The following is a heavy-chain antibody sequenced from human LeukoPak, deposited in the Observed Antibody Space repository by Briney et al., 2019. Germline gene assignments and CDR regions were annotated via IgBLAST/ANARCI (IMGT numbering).Heavy chain of an antibody. CDR1: GGTFSSYA. Sequence: GASVKVSCKASGGTFSSYAISWVRQAPGQGLEWMGGIIPIFATANYARKFQGRVTITADESTSTAYMELRSLRSDDTAVYYCARGDTMIVVDPFYFDYWGQGTLVTVSS. CDR3: ARGDTMIVVDPFYFDY. CDR2: IIPIFATA. D-gene: IGHD3-22*01. J-gene: IGHJ4*02. V-gene: IGHV1-69*13.